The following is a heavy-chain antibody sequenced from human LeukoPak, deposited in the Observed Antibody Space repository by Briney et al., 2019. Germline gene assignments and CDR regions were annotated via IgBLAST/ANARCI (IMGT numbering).Heavy chain of an antibody. V-gene: IGHV3-7*01. CDR1: GFTFRSYW. J-gene: IGHJ4*02. Sequence: SGGSLRLSCAASGFTFRSYWMSGVRQAPGKGLEWVADIKQDESEKYYVESVKGRFTISRDNAKNSLYLQMNSLRAEDTAVYYCARNGDFWSGYHDYWGQGTLVTVSS. CDR3: ARNGDFWSGYHDY. D-gene: IGHD3-3*01. CDR2: IKQDESEK.